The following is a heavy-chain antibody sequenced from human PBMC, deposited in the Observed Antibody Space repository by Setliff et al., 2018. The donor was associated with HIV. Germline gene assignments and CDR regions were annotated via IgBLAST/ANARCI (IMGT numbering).Heavy chain of an antibody. Sequence: ASVMVSCKASGYTFTGYYMHWVRQAPGQGLEWMGWINPTGDITFYPQKFQARVTMTRDTSASTVYLELRSLRSEDTAVYFCASKGGSENYPGSDAFDIWGQGTLVTVSS. CDR2: INPTGDIT. D-gene: IGHD3-10*01. CDR3: ASKGGSENYPGSDAFDI. CDR1: GYTFTGYY. V-gene: IGHV1-46*01. J-gene: IGHJ3*02.